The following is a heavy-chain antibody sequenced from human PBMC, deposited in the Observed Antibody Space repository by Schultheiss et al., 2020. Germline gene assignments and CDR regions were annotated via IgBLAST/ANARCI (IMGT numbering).Heavy chain of an antibody. CDR3: ARTPGLLTIDY. Sequence: GGSLRLSCAASGFTFSSYEMNWVRQAPGKGLEWVSYISSSSSYTNYADSVKGRFTISRDNAKNSLYLQMNSLRAEDTAVYYCARTPGLLTIDYWGQGTLVTVSS. V-gene: IGHV3-21*05. CDR2: ISSSSSYT. D-gene: IGHD3-22*01. J-gene: IGHJ4*02. CDR1: GFTFSSYE.